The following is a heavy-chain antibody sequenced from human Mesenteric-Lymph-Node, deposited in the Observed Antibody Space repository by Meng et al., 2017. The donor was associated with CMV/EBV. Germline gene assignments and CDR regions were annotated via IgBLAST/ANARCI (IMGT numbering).Heavy chain of an antibody. J-gene: IGHJ4*02. Sequence: SETLSLTCTVSGGSISSSSYYWGWIRQPPGKGLEWIGYIYYSGSTNYNPSLKSRVTISVDTSKNQFSLKLSSVTAAATAVYYCARGGFGSNYDYWGQGTLVTVSS. CDR1: GGSISSSSYY. CDR3: ARGGFGSNYDY. CDR2: IYYSGST. V-gene: IGHV4-61*05. D-gene: IGHD4-11*01.